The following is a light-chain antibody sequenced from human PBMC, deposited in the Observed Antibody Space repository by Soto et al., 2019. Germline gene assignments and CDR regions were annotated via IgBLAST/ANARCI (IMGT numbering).Light chain of an antibody. V-gene: IGKV1-33*01. CDR1: QDISDS. CDR3: HQYTNPNLT. CDR2: DAS. Sequence: DIQMTQSPSSLSASVGDRITITCQASQDISDSLNWYQQKPGRAPNLLIYDASNLETGVPSRFSGSGSGTDFTFTITGLQPEDIATYYCHQYTNPNLTCGGGTKVDIK. J-gene: IGKJ4*01.